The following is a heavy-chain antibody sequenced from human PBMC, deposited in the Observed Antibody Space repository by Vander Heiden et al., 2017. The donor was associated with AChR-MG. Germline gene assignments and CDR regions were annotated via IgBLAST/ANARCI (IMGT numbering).Heavy chain of an antibody. J-gene: IGHJ4*02. CDR2: IYPGDSDT. D-gene: IGHD5-12*01. CDR3: ARCTGPWERWLQVAEYYFDY. Sequence: EVQLVQSGAEVKKPGESLKISCTGSGYSFTTYWIGWVRQMPGKGLEWMGIIYPGDSDTRYSPSFQGQVTISADKSISTAYLQWSSLKASDTAMYYCARCTGPWERWLQVAEYYFDYWGQGTLVTVSS. V-gene: IGHV5-51*01. CDR1: GYSFTTYW.